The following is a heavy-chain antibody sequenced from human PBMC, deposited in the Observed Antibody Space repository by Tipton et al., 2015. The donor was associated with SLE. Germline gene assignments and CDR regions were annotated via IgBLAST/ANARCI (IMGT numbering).Heavy chain of an antibody. CDR1: GASVSSFC. J-gene: IGHJ3*02. V-gene: IGHV4-59*08. Sequence: LRLSCTVSGASVSSFCWNWIRQSPGKGLEWIACVCNSVSTNYDPSLKSRGTISVDTVKTQVSLKLSSVTAADTAVYFCARQAYLCSTTSCPMNPDAFDIWGQGTMVTVSS. D-gene: IGHD2-2*01. CDR2: VCNSVST. CDR3: ARQAYLCSTTSCPMNPDAFDI.